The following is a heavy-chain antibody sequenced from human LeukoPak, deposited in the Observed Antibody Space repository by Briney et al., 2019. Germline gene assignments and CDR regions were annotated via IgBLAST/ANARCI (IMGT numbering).Heavy chain of an antibody. J-gene: IGHJ4*02. V-gene: IGHV1-2*02. D-gene: IGHD3-10*01. CDR2: INPNSGGT. CDR3: ARELWFGELYFDY. CDR1: GYTFTGYY. Sequence: ASVKVSCKASGYTFTGYYMHWVRQAPGQGLEWMGWINPNSGGTNYAQKFQGRVTMTRDTSISTAYMELSRLRSDDTAVYYCARELWFGELYFDYWGQGTLVTVSS.